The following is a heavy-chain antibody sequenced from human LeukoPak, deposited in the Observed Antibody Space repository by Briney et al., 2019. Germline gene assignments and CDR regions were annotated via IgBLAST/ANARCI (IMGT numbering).Heavy chain of an antibody. V-gene: IGHV3-21*01. D-gene: IGHD1-26*01. J-gene: IGHJ4*02. Sequence: PGGSLRLSCAASGFTFSSYSMNWVRQAPGKGLEWVSSISSSSSYIYYADSVKGRFTISRDNAKNSLYLQMNSLRAEDTAVYYCARDLWCVGATTYFDYWGQGTLVTVSS. CDR2: ISSSSSYI. CDR3: ARDLWCVGATTYFDY. CDR1: GFTFSSYS.